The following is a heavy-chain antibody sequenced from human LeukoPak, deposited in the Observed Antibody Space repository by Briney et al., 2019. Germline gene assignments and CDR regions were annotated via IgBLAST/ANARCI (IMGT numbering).Heavy chain of an antibody. CDR3: AIWHSSGYYTYNWFDP. D-gene: IGHD3-22*01. Sequence: ASVKVSCKASGYTFTSYGISWVRQAPGQGLEWMGWISAYNGNTNYAQKLQGRVTMTTDTSTSTAYMELRSLRSDDTAVYYCAIWHSSGYYTYNWFDPWGQGTLVTVSS. CDR2: ISAYNGNT. V-gene: IGHV1-18*01. J-gene: IGHJ5*02. CDR1: GYTFTSYG.